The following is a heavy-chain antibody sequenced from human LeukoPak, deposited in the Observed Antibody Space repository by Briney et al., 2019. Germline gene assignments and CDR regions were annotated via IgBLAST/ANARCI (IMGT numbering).Heavy chain of an antibody. J-gene: IGHJ4*02. CDR2: INHSGNT. CDR3: ARGLLFAGNSYFDY. V-gene: IGHV4-30-2*01. CDR1: GGSISSGGYS. D-gene: IGHD4-23*01. Sequence: SQTLSLTCSVSGGSISSGGYSWSWIRQPPGKGLEWIGYINHSGNTYHNPSLLSRVTQSLDRSKNQFSLKVNSVTAADTAVYYCARGLLFAGNSYFDYWGQGLLVTVSS.